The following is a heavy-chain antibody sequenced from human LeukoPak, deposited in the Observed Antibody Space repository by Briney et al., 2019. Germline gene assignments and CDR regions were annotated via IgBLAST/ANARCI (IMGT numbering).Heavy chain of an antibody. CDR2: ISYDGSNK. CDR3: ARDRNSGSYCDY. V-gene: IGHV3-30*04. Sequence: GGSLRLSCAASGFTFSSYAMHWVRQAPGKGLEWVAVISYDGSNKYYADSVKGRFTISRGNSKNTLYLQMNSLRAEDTAVYYCARDRNSGSYCDYWGQGTLVTVSS. CDR1: GFTFSSYA. D-gene: IGHD1-26*01. J-gene: IGHJ4*02.